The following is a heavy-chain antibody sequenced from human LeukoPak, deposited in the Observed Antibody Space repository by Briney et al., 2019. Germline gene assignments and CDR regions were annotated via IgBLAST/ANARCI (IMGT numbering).Heavy chain of an antibody. CDR3: ARDRSGSYYFDY. J-gene: IGHJ4*02. D-gene: IGHD1-26*01. CDR2: IYYSGST. CDR1: GGSISSGGYY. V-gene: IGHV4-31*03. Sequence: SQTLSLTCTVSGGSISSGGYYWSWIRQHPGKGLEWIGYIYYSGSTYYNPSLKSRVTISVDTSKNQFSLKLSSVTATDTAVYYCARDRSGSYYFDYWGQGTLVTVSS.